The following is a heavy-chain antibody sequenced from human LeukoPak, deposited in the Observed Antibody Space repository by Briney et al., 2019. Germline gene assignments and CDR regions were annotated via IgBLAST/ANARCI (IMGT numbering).Heavy chain of an antibody. CDR2: ISGSGGRT. Sequence: GGSLRLSCAASGFTFSSYAMSWVRQAPGKGLEWVSAISGSGGRTYYADSVKGRFTISRDNSKNTLYLQMNSLRAEDTAVYYCAKGIYGSGSYYYYGMDVWGQGTTVTVSS. CDR3: AKGIYGSGSYYYYGMDV. D-gene: IGHD3-10*01. J-gene: IGHJ6*02. CDR1: GFTFSSYA. V-gene: IGHV3-23*01.